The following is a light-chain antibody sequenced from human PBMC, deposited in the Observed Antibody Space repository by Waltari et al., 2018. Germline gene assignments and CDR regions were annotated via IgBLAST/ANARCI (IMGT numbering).Light chain of an antibody. CDR1: QSIASY. J-gene: IGKJ4*01. Sequence: DIVLTQSPATLSLSPGERATLSCRASQSIASYLYWYQLKPGQAPRLLIYASNRATGILARFSGSGSWTDFTLTISNLEPEDSAVYYCQQRSQWPLTFGGGTKVEIK. V-gene: IGKV3-11*01. CDR2: AS. CDR3: QQRSQWPLT.